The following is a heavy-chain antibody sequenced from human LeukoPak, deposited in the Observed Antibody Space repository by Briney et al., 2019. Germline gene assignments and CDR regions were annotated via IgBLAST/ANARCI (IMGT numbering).Heavy chain of an antibody. D-gene: IGHD6-6*01. J-gene: IGHJ4*02. V-gene: IGHV3-21*01. CDR1: GFTFSRYT. CDR3: ARDLVSRSNY. CDR2: ISSSGYYI. Sequence: GGSLRLSCAASGFTFSRYTMNWVRQSPGKGLEWVSSISSSGYYIYYADSVKGRFTISRENAKNSLYLQMNSLRAEDTAVYYCARDLVSRSNYWGQGTPVTVSS.